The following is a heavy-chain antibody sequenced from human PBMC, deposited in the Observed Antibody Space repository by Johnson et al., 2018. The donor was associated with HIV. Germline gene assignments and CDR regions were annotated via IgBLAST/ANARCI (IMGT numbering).Heavy chain of an antibody. D-gene: IGHD4/OR15-4a*01. V-gene: IGHV3-13*01. J-gene: IGHJ3*02. CDR3: ARELRGAQNDAFDI. CDR1: GFTFSSYD. Sequence: VQLVESGGGLVQPGGSLRLSCAASGFTFSSYDMHWVRQATGKGLEWVSAIGTAGDTSYPGSVNGRFTISRENAKNSLYLQMNSLRAGYTAVYYCARELRGAQNDAFDIWGQGTMVTVSS. CDR2: IGTAGDT.